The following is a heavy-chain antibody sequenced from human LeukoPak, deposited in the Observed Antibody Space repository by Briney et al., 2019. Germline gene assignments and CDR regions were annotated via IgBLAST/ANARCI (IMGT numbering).Heavy chain of an antibody. V-gene: IGHV1-24*01. CDR3: ATDIAPYNWNGDAFDI. J-gene: IGHJ3*02. CDR2: FDPEDGET. Sequence: ASVKVSCKVSGYTLTELSMHWVRQAPGKGLEWMGGFDPEDGETIYAQKFQGRVTMTEDTSTDTAYMEPSSLRSEDTAVYYCATDIAPYNWNGDAFDIWGQGTMVTVSS. D-gene: IGHD1-20*01. CDR1: GYTLTELS.